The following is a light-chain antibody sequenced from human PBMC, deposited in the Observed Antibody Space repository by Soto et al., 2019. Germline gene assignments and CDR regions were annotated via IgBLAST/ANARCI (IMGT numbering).Light chain of an antibody. CDR1: QDISNR. CDR2: AAS. CDR3: QQYKDYPLT. V-gene: IGKV1-16*02. J-gene: IGKJ4*01. Sequence: DIQMTQSPSSLSASVGDRITITCRASQDISNRLVWFQQKPGKAPKSLIYAASNLQSGVPSKFSGSGSGTDFTLTISSLQPEDFATYYCQQYKDYPLTFGGGTRVEIK.